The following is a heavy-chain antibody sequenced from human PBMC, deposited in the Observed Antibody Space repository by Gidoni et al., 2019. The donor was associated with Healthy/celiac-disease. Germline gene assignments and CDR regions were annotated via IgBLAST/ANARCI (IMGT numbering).Heavy chain of an antibody. CDR2: IIPILGIA. J-gene: IGHJ4*02. CDR3: AREGVIGGYPDY. CDR1: GGTFSSYA. D-gene: IGHD3-22*01. Sequence: QVQLVQSGAEVKKPGSSVKVSCKASGGTFSSYAISWVRQAPGQGLEWMGRIIPILGIANYAQKFQGRVTITADKSTSTAYMELSSLRSEDTAVYYCAREGVIGGYPDYWGQGTLVTVSS. V-gene: IGHV1-69*04.